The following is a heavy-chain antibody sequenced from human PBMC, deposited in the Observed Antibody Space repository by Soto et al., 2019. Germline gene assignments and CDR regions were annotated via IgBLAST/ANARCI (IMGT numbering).Heavy chain of an antibody. CDR1: GFTFSSHE. V-gene: IGHV3-48*03. D-gene: IGHD4-4*01. J-gene: IGHJ4*02. CDR2: ISSSGNTI. CDR3: ARAAYSIYHYFDY. Sequence: EVQLVESGGTLVQPGGSLRLSCAGSGFTFSSHEMHWVRQAPGKGLEWVSYISSSGNTIYYADSVEGRFTMSRDNAKNSLYLQMNSLRAEDTAVYYCARAAYSIYHYFDYWGQGTLVTVSS.